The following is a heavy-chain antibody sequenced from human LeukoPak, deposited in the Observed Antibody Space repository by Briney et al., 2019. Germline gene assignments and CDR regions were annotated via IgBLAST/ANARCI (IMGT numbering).Heavy chain of an antibody. D-gene: IGHD3-9*01. CDR3: ARGLAYDILTGNNWFDP. CDR2: INHSGST. CDR1: GGSFSGYY. J-gene: IGHJ5*02. Sequence: PSETLSLTCAVYGGSFSGYYWSWIRQPPGNGLEWIGEINHSGSTNYNPSLKSRVTISVDTSKNQFSLKLSSVTAADTAVYYCARGLAYDILTGNNWFDPWGQGTLVTVSS. V-gene: IGHV4-34*01.